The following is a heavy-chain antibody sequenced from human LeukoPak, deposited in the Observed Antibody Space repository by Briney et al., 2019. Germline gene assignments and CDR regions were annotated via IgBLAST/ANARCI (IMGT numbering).Heavy chain of an antibody. CDR2: IGIDSGNT. V-gene: IGHV3-48*01. J-gene: IGHJ4*02. D-gene: IGHD6-6*01. Sequence: GGSLRLSCAASGSIFSDYSMNWVRQAPGKGLEWISYIGIDSGNTKYADSVKGRFTISRDKAKNSLYLQMNSLRVEDTAVYYCARSPSIAARPRYFDYWGQGTLVTVSS. CDR1: GSIFSDYS. CDR3: ARSPSIAARPRYFDY.